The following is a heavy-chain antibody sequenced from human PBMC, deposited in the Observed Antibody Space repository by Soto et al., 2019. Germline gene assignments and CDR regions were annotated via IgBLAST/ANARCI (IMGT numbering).Heavy chain of an antibody. CDR1: GGACINNE. CDR2: FIDTSGRT. J-gene: IGHJ4*02. V-gene: IGHV3-23*01. Sequence: GGSLKVSSADFGGACINNEMTWVRQAPGKGLEWVSGFIDTSGRTYYADSVKGRFTISRDNSKNTLYLQVSSLRAEDTAVYYCAKAYSSSPHDIHYWGQGTLVTVSP. CDR3: AKAYSSSPHDIHY. D-gene: IGHD6-13*01.